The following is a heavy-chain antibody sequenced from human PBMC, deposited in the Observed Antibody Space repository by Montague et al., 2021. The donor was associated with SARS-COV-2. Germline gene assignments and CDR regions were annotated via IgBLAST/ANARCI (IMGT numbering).Heavy chain of an antibody. CDR1: GDSITNTRYF. CDR2: IYHNGKT. V-gene: IGHV4-39*01. D-gene: IGHD3/OR15-3a*01. Sequence: SETLSLTCNVSGDSITNTRYFWGWIRQPPGKALEWIGSIYHNGKTYYNPSLARRALLSIDTSKNQFSLRFSSVIASDTAVYYCAVDLNDFFDYWGQGFLVSVSS. CDR3: AVDLNDFFDY. J-gene: IGHJ4*02.